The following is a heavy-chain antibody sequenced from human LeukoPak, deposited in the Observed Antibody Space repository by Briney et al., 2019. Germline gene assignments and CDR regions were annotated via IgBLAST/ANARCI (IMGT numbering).Heavy chain of an antibody. CDR2: IYYSGST. J-gene: IGHJ5*02. CDR3: ARHPDYYGSGSSNWLDH. D-gene: IGHD3-10*01. CDR1: GGSLSSYY. Sequence: SETLSLTCTVSGGSLSSYYWSWLRQPPGKGLEWIGYIYYSGSTNYNPSLKSRVTISVDTSKNQFSLKLSSVTAADTAVYYCARHPDYYGSGSSNWLDHWGQGTLVTVSS. V-gene: IGHV4-59*01.